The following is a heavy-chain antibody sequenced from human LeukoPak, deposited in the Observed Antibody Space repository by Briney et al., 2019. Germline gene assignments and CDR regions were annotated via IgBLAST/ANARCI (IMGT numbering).Heavy chain of an antibody. CDR2: INHSGST. J-gene: IGHJ4*02. CDR3: ARGPHTGVNYYDSSGYYC. D-gene: IGHD3-22*01. Sequence: SETLSLTCAVYGGSFSGYYWSWIRQPPGKGLEWIGEINHSGSTNYNPSLKSRVTISVDTSKNQFSLELSPVTAADTAVYYCARGPHTGVNYYDSSGYYCWGQGTLVTVSS. CDR1: GGSFSGYY. V-gene: IGHV4-34*01.